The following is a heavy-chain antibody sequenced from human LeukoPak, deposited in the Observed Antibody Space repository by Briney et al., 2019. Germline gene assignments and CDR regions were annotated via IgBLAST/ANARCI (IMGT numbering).Heavy chain of an antibody. CDR3: ARRVTDTYYYYYYIDV. CDR1: GGSFSGYY. CDR2: INHSGST. J-gene: IGHJ6*03. D-gene: IGHD2-21*02. Sequence: SETLSLTCAVYGGSFSGYYWSWLRQPPGKGLEWIGEINHSGSTNYNPSLTSRVTISVDTSKNLFSLKLSSVTAADTAVYHCARRVTDTYYYYYYIDVWGKGTTVTVSS. V-gene: IGHV4-34*01.